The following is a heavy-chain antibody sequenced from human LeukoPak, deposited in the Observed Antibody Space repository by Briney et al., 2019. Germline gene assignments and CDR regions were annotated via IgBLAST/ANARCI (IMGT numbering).Heavy chain of an antibody. V-gene: IGHV1-46*01. Sequence: ASVKVSCKASGYTFTSYYMHWVRQAPGQGLEWMGIISPSGGSTSYAQKFQGRVTMTRDTSTSTVYMELSSLRSEDTAVYYCARDVRSYAYSGSYYYFDYWGQGTLVTVSS. J-gene: IGHJ4*02. D-gene: IGHD1-26*01. CDR3: ARDVRSYAYSGSYYYFDY. CDR1: GYTFTSYY. CDR2: ISPSGGST.